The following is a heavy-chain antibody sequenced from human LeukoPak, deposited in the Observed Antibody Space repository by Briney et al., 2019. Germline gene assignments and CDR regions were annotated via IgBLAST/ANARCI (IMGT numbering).Heavy chain of an antibody. Sequence: SETLSLTCAVYGGSFSGYYWSWIRQPPGKRLEWIGEINHSGSTNYNPSLKSRVTISVDTSKNQFSLKLSSVTAADTAVYYCARVLNYYDSSGYYSNWGQGTLVTVFS. CDR3: ARVLNYYDSSGYYSN. D-gene: IGHD3-22*01. V-gene: IGHV4-34*01. CDR1: GGSFSGYY. J-gene: IGHJ4*02. CDR2: INHSGST.